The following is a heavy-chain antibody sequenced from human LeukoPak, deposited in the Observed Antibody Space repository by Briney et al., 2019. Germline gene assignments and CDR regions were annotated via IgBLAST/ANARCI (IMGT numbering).Heavy chain of an antibody. Sequence: GGSLRLACAASGFTFSSYDMHWVRQPTGKGLEWVSTIGTAGDTYYPGSVKGRFTISRENAKNSLYLQMNSLRAGDTAVYYCARSRDGYNLWYFDLWGRGTLVTVSS. CDR2: IGTAGDT. CDR1: GFTFSSYD. J-gene: IGHJ2*01. CDR3: ARSRDGYNLWYFDL. D-gene: IGHD5-24*01. V-gene: IGHV3-13*01.